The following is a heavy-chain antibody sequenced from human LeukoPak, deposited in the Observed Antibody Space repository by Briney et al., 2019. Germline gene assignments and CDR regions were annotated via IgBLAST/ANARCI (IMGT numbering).Heavy chain of an antibody. J-gene: IGHJ5*02. Sequence: GASVKVSCKASGGTFSSYAISWVRQAPGQGLEWMGRIIPILGIANYAQKFQGRVTITADKSTSTAYMELSSLRPEDTAVYYCARDPHLRFGELLPNWFDPWGQGTLVTVSS. D-gene: IGHD3-10*01. CDR1: GGTFSSYA. V-gene: IGHV1-69*04. CDR2: IIPILGIA. CDR3: ARDPHLRFGELLPNWFDP.